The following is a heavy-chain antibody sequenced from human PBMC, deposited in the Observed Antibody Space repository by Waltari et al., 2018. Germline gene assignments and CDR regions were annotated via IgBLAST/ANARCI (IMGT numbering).Heavy chain of an antibody. J-gene: IGHJ4*02. CDR1: GFTFSRLA. V-gene: IGHV3-23*04. D-gene: IGHD2-15*01. CDR3: AKDPYSSVVVVANDY. Sequence: VPPGGSGGGLVKPGGSPRPSFAGPGFTFSRLAMNWGPPAPGKGLEWVSAISGSGGSTYYADSVKGRFTISRDNSKNTLYLQMNSLRAEDTAVYYCAKDPYSSVVVVANDYWGQGTLVTVSS. CDR2: ISGSGGST.